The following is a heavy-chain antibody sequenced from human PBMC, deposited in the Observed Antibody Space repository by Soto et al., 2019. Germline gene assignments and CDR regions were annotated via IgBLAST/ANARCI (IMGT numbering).Heavy chain of an antibody. J-gene: IGHJ4*02. CDR1: GGSISSSSYY. CDR3: ARYSSSWYRGFDY. D-gene: IGHD6-13*01. Sequence: SETLSLTCTVSGGSISSSSYYWGWIRQPPGKGLEWIGSIYYSGSTYYNPSLKSRVTISVDTSKNQFSLKLSSVTAADTAVYYCARYSSSWYRGFDYWGQGTLVTVSS. V-gene: IGHV4-39*01. CDR2: IYYSGST.